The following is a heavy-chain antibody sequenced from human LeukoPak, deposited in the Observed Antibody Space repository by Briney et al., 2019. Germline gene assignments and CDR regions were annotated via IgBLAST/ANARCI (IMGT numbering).Heavy chain of an antibody. J-gene: IGHJ2*01. D-gene: IGHD5-24*01. CDR3: ARPVEMATYWYFDL. CDR2: IYYSGST. CDR1: GGSISSYY. Sequence: SETLSLTCTVSGGSISSYYWSWLRQPPGKGLEWIGYIYYSGSTNYNPSLKSRVTISVDTSKNQFSLKLSSVTAADTAVYYCARPVEMATYWYFDLWGRGTLVTVSS. V-gene: IGHV4-59*08.